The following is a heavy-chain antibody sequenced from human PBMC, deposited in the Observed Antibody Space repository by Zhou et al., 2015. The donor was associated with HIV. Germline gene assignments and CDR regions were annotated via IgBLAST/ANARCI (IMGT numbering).Heavy chain of an antibody. CDR2: IIPIFGTA. V-gene: IGHV1-69*06. J-gene: IGHJ5*02. CDR3: ARHTYDFWSGYYFNWFDP. D-gene: IGHD3-3*01. CDR1: GGTFSSYA. Sequence: QVQLVQSGAEVKKPGSSVKVSCKASGGTFSSYAISWVRQAPGQGLEWMGGIIPIFGTANYAQKFQGRVTITADKSTSTAYMELSSLRSEDTAVYYCARHTYDFWSGYYFNWFDPWGQGTLVTVSS.